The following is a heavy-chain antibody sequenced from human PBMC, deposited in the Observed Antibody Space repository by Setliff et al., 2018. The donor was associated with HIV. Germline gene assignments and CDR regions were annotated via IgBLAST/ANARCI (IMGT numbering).Heavy chain of an antibody. CDR2: INAGNGHT. V-gene: IGHV1-3*01. D-gene: IGHD3-3*02. CDR1: GYTFTSYP. J-gene: IGHJ4*02. CDR3: TRGGISDY. Sequence: ASVKVSCKASGYTFTSYPLHWVRQAPGQRLEWMGWINAGNGHTKYSQKFQGRVTITRGTSASTAYMELSSLRSEDTAVYYCTRGGISDYWGQGTLVTVSS.